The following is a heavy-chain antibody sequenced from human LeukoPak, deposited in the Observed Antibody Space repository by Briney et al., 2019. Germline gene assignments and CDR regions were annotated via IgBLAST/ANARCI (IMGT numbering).Heavy chain of an antibody. Sequence: SETPSLTCTVSGGSISSYYWSWIRQPPGKGLEWIGYIYYSGSTNYNPSLKSRVTMSLDTSKNQFSLKLSSVTAADTAVYYCARGGYYNWFDPWGQGTLVTVSS. CDR2: IYYSGST. CDR3: ARGGYYNWFDP. D-gene: IGHD1-1*01. V-gene: IGHV4-59*01. J-gene: IGHJ5*02. CDR1: GGSISSYY.